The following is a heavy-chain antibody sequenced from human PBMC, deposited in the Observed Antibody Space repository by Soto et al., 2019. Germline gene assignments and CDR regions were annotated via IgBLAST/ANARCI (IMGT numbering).Heavy chain of an antibody. CDR3: ARRESYGGHFDY. V-gene: IGHV4-39*01. CDR2: IYYSGST. Sequence: SETLSLTCTVSGGSISSSSYYWGWIRQPPGKGLEWIGSIYYSGSTYYNPSLKSRVTISVDTSKNQFSLKLSSVTAADTAVYYCARRESYGGHFDYWGQGTLVTVSS. CDR1: GGSISSSSYY. D-gene: IGHD4-17*01. J-gene: IGHJ4*02.